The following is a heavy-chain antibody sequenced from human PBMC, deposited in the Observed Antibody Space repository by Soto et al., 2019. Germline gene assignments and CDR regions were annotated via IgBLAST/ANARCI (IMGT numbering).Heavy chain of an antibody. CDR2: IYYDGST. D-gene: IGHD3-3*01. V-gene: IGHV4-39*01. J-gene: IGHJ4*02. CDR3: PAVTTFGVVIG. Sequence: SETLSLTCTVSGGSISSSSYYWSWIRQPPGKGLEWIGSIYYDGSTYYNPSLKSRVTISVDTSKNQFSLKLSSVTATDTAVYYCPAVTTFGVVIGWGQGTLVTVSS. CDR1: GGSISSSSYY.